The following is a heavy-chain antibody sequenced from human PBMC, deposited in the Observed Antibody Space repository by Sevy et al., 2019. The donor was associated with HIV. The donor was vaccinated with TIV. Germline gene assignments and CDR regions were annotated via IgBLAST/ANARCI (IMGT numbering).Heavy chain of an antibody. V-gene: IGHV3-23*01. CDR2: ISGSGGST. D-gene: IGHD3-3*01. J-gene: IGHJ3*02. CDR1: GFTFSSYA. Sequence: GGSLRLSCAASGFTFSSYAMSWVRQAPGKGLEWVSAISGSGGSTYYADSVKGRFTISRDNSKNTLYLQINSLRAEDRAVYYCAKGAYYDFWSGYYFPIDAFDIWGQGTMVTVSS. CDR3: AKGAYYDFWSGYYFPIDAFDI.